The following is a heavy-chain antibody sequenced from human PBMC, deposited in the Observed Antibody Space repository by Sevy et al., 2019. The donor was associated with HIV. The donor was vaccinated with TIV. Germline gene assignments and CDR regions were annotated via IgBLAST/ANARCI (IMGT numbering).Heavy chain of an antibody. CDR1: GGSISSVNW. Sequence: LLQASETLSLTCAVSGGSISSVNWWHWVRQPPGKGLEWIGEIYHSGSTNYNPSLKSRVTISVDNSKNQFSLKLSSVTAADTAVYYCARGGETPRGFDPWGQGSLVTVSS. J-gene: IGHJ5*02. V-gene: IGHV4-4*02. CDR2: IYHSGST. D-gene: IGHD3-16*01. CDR3: ARGGETPRGFDP.